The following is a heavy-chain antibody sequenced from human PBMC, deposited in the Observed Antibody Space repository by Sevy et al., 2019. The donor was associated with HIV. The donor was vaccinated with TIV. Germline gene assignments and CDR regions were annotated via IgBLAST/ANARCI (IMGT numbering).Heavy chain of an antibody. CDR3: ASHYYDTTGYYYPLDY. Sequence: GGCLRLSCTASGFTFSTYAMYWVRQAPGKGLEWVAVISDDGNNKDYADSVKGRFTVSRDNSKNTLYLQMYSLRAEDTAVYYCASHYYDTTGYYYPLDYWGQGTLVLVSS. CDR1: GFTFSTYA. D-gene: IGHD3-22*01. V-gene: IGHV3-30*04. J-gene: IGHJ4*02. CDR2: ISDDGNNK.